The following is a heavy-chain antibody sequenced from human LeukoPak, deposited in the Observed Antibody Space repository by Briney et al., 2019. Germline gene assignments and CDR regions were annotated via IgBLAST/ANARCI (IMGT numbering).Heavy chain of an antibody. D-gene: IGHD5-24*01. CDR3: ARGTEMTRIAGHYSFDH. V-gene: IGHV4-4*07. CDR2: IHDSGST. Sequence: SETLSLTCTVSGGPIIGYYWTWMRQPAGKGLQWIGRIHDSGSTYSNPSLKSRVTISLDESNNQFSLKLTSVTAADTAVYYCARGTEMTRIAGHYSFDHWGQGTLVSVSS. J-gene: IGHJ4*02. CDR1: GGPIIGYY.